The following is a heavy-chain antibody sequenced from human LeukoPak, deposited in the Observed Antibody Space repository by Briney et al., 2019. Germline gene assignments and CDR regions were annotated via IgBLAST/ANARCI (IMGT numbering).Heavy chain of an antibody. CDR3: ARGPDYYFYMDV. J-gene: IGHJ6*03. Sequence: WGSLRLSCAASGFTFSSYWMSRVSQAPGKGLEWVANIKQDGSEKYYVDSVKGRFTISRDNAKNSLYLQMNSLRAEDTAAYYCARGPDYYFYMDVWGRGTTVTISS. V-gene: IGHV3-7*04. CDR1: GFTFSSYW. CDR2: IKQDGSEK.